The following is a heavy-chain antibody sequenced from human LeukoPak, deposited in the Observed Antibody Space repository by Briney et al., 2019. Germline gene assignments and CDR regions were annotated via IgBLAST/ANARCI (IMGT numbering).Heavy chain of an antibody. CDR3: ARDGRTYGDAFDI. CDR2: ISSSANII. J-gene: IGHJ3*02. D-gene: IGHD4-17*01. V-gene: IGHV3-48*03. Sequence: GGSLRLSCAASGFTISDYAMNWVRQAPGKGLEWVSYISSSANIIYYEDSVKGRVTISRDNAKNSLYLQMNSLRAEDTAVYYCARDGRTYGDAFDIWGQGTMVAVSS. CDR1: GFTISDYA.